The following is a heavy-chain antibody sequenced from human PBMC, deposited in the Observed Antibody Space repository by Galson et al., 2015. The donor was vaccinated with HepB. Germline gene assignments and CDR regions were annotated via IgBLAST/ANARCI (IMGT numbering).Heavy chain of an antibody. CDR3: VKDQGNWNGNFDY. CDR1: GFTFSSYA. Sequence: SLRLSCAASGFTFSSYAMTWVRQAPGKGLEWVSSVSASGATTRYADSVKGRFTISRDNSKITLHLQMNSLRGEDTAVYYCVKDQGNWNGNFDYWGLGTLVTVSS. J-gene: IGHJ4*02. V-gene: IGHV3-23*01. D-gene: IGHD1-20*01. CDR2: VSASGATT.